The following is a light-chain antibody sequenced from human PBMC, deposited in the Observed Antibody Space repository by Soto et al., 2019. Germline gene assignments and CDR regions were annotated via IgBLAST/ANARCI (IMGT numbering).Light chain of an antibody. CDR3: QHYGRSPIFT. CDR2: RAS. Sequence: EIVLKQSPGTLSFSPGERAPLSCRASQSLSSNYLAWYHQKPGQPPTLLIYRASSRATRIPDRFSGSGSGKDFTLTISGREPEDVAVYYCQHYGRSPIFTLGPGTTVDI. J-gene: IGKJ3*01. CDR1: QSLSSNY. V-gene: IGKV3-20*01.